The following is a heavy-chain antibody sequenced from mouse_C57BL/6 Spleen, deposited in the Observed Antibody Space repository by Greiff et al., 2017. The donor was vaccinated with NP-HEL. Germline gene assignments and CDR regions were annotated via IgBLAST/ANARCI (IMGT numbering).Heavy chain of an antibody. Sequence: QVQLQQPGAELVKPGASVKLSCKASGYTFTSYWMHWVKQRPGQGLEWIGMIHPNSGSTNYNEKFKSKATLTVDKSSSTAYMQLSSLTSEDSAVYYCARSGGNYGGLDYWGQGTTLTVSS. J-gene: IGHJ2*01. CDR2: IHPNSGST. CDR3: ARSGGNYGGLDY. D-gene: IGHD2-1*01. CDR1: GYTFTSYW. V-gene: IGHV1-64*01.